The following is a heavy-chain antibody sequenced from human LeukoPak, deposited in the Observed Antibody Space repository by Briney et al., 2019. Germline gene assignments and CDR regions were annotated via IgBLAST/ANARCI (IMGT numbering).Heavy chain of an antibody. CDR2: IYSGGST. J-gene: IGHJ4*02. D-gene: IGHD5-18*01. V-gene: IGHV3-53*01. Sequence: PGGSLRLSCAASGFTVSSNYMSWVRQAPGKGLERVSVIYSGGSTYSADSVKGRFTISRDNSKNTLYLQMNSLRAEDTAVYYCTRRVVDTAMVENCWGQGTLVTVSS. CDR1: GFTVSSNY. CDR3: TRRVVDTAMVENC.